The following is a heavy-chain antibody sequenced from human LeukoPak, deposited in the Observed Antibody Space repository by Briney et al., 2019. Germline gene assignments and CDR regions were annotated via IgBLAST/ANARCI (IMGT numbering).Heavy chain of an antibody. V-gene: IGHV3-7*01. CDR1: GFRFNTYW. J-gene: IGHJ4*02. CDR3: ARDLGYSSGPNY. CDR2: IKQDGNEK. Sequence: GGSLRLSCAASGFRFNTYWMSWVRQAPGKGLEWVANIKQDGNEKYYADSVKGRFTISRDNGKNSLDLQMNSLRAEDTAVYYCARDLGYSSGPNYWGQGTRVTVSS. D-gene: IGHD6-19*01.